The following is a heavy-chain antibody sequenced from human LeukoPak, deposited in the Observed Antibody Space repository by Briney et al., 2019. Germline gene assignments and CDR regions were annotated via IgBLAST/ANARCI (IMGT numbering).Heavy chain of an antibody. J-gene: IGHJ4*02. D-gene: IGHD2-15*01. V-gene: IGHV3-48*03. CDR2: ISSSGSTI. Sequence: GGSLRLSCAASGFTFSSYEMNWVRQAPGKGLEWVSYISSSGSTIYCADSVKGRFTISRDNAKNSLYLQMNSLRSDDTAVYYCAREVAGCSGGSCYRDYFDYWGQGTLVTVSS. CDR1: GFTFSSYE. CDR3: AREVAGCSGGSCYRDYFDY.